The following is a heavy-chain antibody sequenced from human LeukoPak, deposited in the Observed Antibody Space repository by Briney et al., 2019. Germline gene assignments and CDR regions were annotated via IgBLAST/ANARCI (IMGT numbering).Heavy chain of an antibody. Sequence: GGSLRLSCTASGFTFNTYWMGWVRQAPGKGLEWVADIKEDGSDKYSVDSVKGRFTISRDNTKNSLYLHMDSLRAEDTAVYYCAKVAAAAGTLNYWGQGTLVTVSS. CDR1: GFTFNTYW. J-gene: IGHJ4*02. CDR2: IKEDGSDK. D-gene: IGHD6-13*01. V-gene: IGHV3-7*03. CDR3: AKVAAAAGTLNY.